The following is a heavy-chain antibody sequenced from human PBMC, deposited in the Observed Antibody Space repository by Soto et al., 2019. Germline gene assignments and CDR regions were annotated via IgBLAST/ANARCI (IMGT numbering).Heavy chain of an antibody. Sequence: GGSLRLSCAASGFTFSSYSMNWVRQAPGKGLEWVSSISSSSYIYYADSVKGRFTISRDNAKNSLYLQMNSLRAEDTAVYYCARAHLPAHYDILTGYYGGYYGMDVWGQGTTVTVSS. V-gene: IGHV3-21*01. CDR1: GFTFSSYS. D-gene: IGHD3-9*01. CDR2: ISSSSYI. CDR3: ARAHLPAHYDILTGYYGGYYGMDV. J-gene: IGHJ6*02.